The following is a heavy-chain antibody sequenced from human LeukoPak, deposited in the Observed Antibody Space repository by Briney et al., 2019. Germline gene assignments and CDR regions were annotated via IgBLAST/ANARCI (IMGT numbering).Heavy chain of an antibody. CDR2: IYPGDSDT. CDR1: GYGFTSYW. D-gene: IGHD1-26*01. V-gene: IGHV5-51*01. Sequence: GESLEISCKGSGYGFTSYWIGWVRQMPGKGLEWMGIIYPGDSDTRYSPSFQGQVTISADKSISTAYLQWSSLKASDTAMYYCARRRDLYSGSYYPFDYWGQGTLVTVSS. CDR3: ARRRDLYSGSYYPFDY. J-gene: IGHJ4*02.